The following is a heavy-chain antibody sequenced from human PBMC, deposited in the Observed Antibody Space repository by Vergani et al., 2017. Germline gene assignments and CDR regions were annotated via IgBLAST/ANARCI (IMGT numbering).Heavy chain of an antibody. Sequence: EVQLLESGGGLVQPGGSLRLSCAASGFTFNSYAMNWVRQAPGKGLEWVSTVSGSGTSTYYADSVKGRFTISRDNAKNSLYLDMSSLRAEDTAVYYCVRDVRVSRTWGQGTLVAVSS. CDR3: VRDVRVSRT. CDR2: VSGSGTST. V-gene: IGHV3-23*01. J-gene: IGHJ3*01. CDR1: GFTFNSYA.